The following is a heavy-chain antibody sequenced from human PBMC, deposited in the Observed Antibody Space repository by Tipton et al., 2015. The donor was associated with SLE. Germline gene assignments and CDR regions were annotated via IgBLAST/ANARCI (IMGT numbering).Heavy chain of an antibody. J-gene: IGHJ4*02. CDR3: AKDYNHDNADYN. Sequence: TLSLTCSVSGVSISTYYWSWIRQSPGKGLEWIGFFYFSGSSQYNPSLKSRVAISVDKSKNQFSLKLSSVTVADTAVYYCAKDYNHDNADYNWGQGTLVIVSS. V-gene: IGHV4-59*12. CDR2: FYFSGSS. CDR1: GVSISTYY. D-gene: IGHD4-17*01.